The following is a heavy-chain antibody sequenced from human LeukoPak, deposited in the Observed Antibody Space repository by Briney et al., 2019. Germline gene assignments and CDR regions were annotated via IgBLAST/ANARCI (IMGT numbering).Heavy chain of an antibody. Sequence: ASVKVSCKASGYTFSGYHMHWVRQAPGQGLEWMGLTNLKSGGLNYAQKFQGRVTMTRDTPISTAYMELTRLTSDDTAVYYCARDDGKYNTDYWGQGTLVTVSS. J-gene: IGHJ4*02. CDR2: TNLKSGGL. D-gene: IGHD1-1*01. CDR1: GYTFSGYH. CDR3: ARDDGKYNTDY. V-gene: IGHV1-2*02.